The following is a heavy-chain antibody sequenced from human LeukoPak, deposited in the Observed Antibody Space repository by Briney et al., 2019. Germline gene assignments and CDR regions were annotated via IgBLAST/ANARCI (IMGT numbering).Heavy chain of an antibody. Sequence: ASVKVSCKASGGTFSSYAISWVRQAPGQGLEWMGGIIPIFGTANYAQKFQGRVTITADESTSTAYMELSSLRSEDTAVYYCASPTYYYDSSGYRYYFDYWGKGTLVTVSS. J-gene: IGHJ4*02. V-gene: IGHV1-69*13. CDR2: IIPIFGTA. CDR1: GGTFSSYA. CDR3: ASPTYYYDSSGYRYYFDY. D-gene: IGHD3-22*01.